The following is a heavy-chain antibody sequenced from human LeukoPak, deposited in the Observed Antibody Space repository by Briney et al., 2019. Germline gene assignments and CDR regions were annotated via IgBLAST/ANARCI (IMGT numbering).Heavy chain of an antibody. Sequence: GRSLRLSCAASGFTFSSYGMHWVRQAPGKGLEWVAGISYDGSNKYYADSVKGRFTISRDNAKNSLYLQMNSLRAEDTALYYCAKDTRRLLWFGDTGMDVWGQGTTVTVSS. CDR1: GFTFSSYG. V-gene: IGHV3-30*18. CDR2: ISYDGSNK. CDR3: AKDTRRLLWFGDTGMDV. D-gene: IGHD3-10*01. J-gene: IGHJ6*02.